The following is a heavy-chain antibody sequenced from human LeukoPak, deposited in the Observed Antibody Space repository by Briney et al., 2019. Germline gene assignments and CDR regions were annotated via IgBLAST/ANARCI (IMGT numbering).Heavy chain of an antibody. Sequence: GGSLRLSCAASGFTFSSYWMHWVRHAPGKGLVWVSRINSDGSSTSYADSVKGRFTISRDNSKNTLYLQMNSLRAEDTAVYYCAKDLTGEVPFDYWGQGTLVTVSS. J-gene: IGHJ4*02. CDR3: AKDLTGEVPFDY. D-gene: IGHD1-20*01. CDR1: GFTFSSYW. V-gene: IGHV3-74*01. CDR2: INSDGSST.